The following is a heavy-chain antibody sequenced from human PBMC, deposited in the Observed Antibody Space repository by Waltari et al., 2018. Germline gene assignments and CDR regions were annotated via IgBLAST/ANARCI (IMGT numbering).Heavy chain of an antibody. J-gene: IGHJ5*02. V-gene: IGHV2-5*01. Sequence: QITLKESGPTLVKPTQTLTLTCTFSGFSLSTSGVGVGWIRQPPGKALEWLALIYWNDDKRYSPSLKSRLTITKDTSKNQVVLTMTNMDPVDTATYYCAHSRAVGIAARPGWFDPWGQGTLVTVSS. CDR3: AHSRAVGIAARPGWFDP. CDR2: IYWNDDK. CDR1: GFSLSTSGVG. D-gene: IGHD6-6*01.